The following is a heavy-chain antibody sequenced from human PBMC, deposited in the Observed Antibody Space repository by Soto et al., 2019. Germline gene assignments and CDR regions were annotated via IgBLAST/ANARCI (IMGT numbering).Heavy chain of an antibody. CDR1: GFTFSSYA. V-gene: IGHV3-23*01. J-gene: IGHJ6*02. D-gene: IGHD2-2*01. CDR2: IGESGTPT. CDR3: ARYIPGVRYYGMDV. Sequence: PGGSLRLSCAPSGFTFSSYAMKWVRQAPGKGLEWVSLIGESGTPTYYADSVKGRFTISRDNSGNTLFLEMYSLRAEVTVVYYCARYIPGVRYYGMDVWGQGTTVTVSS.